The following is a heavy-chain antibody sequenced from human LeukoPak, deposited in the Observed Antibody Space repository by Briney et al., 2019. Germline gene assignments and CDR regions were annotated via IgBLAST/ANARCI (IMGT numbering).Heavy chain of an antibody. CDR1: GFTFSSYW. D-gene: IGHD2/OR15-2a*01. Sequence: GGSLRLSCAASGFTFSSYWMHWVRQAPGKGLVWVSRINTDGSTTNYADSVKGRFTIYRDNAKNTLYLRMNSLRADDTAVYFCARKEYDNWGQGTLVTVSS. V-gene: IGHV3-74*01. CDR2: INTDGSTT. CDR3: ARKEYDN. J-gene: IGHJ4*02.